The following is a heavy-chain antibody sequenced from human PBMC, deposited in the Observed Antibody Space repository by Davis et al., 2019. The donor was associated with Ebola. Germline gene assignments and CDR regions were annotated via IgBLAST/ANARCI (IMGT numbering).Heavy chain of an antibody. CDR3: ANLKYSYGYYFDY. Sequence: GESLKISCAASELSFSDDWMSWVRQAPGKGLEWVASIKQDGSEKYYLDSVKGRFVISRDNGKKSLYLQMNTLRGDDTAVYYCANLKYSYGYYFDYWGQGTLVTVSS. D-gene: IGHD5-18*01. CDR2: IKQDGSEK. V-gene: IGHV3-7*01. CDR1: ELSFSDDW. J-gene: IGHJ4*02.